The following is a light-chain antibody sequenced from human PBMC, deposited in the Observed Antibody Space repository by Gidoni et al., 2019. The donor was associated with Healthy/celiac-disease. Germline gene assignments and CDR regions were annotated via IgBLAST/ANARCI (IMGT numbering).Light chain of an antibody. CDR3: QAWDSSTVV. Sequence: SYELTQPPSVSVSPGQTASITCSGYKLGDKYACWYQQKPGQSPVLVIYQDSKRPLGIPVRFSGSNSGNTATLTISETQAMDEADYYCQAWDSSTVVFGGGTKLTVL. CDR1: KLGDKY. CDR2: QDS. J-gene: IGLJ2*01. V-gene: IGLV3-1*01.